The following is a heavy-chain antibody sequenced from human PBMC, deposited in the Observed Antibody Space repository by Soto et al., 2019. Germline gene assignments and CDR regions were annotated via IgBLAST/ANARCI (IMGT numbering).Heavy chain of an antibody. CDR1: GYTFTSYG. D-gene: IGHD4-17*01. J-gene: IGHJ3*02. CDR2: ISAYNGNT. V-gene: IGHV1-18*01. Sequence: QVQLVQSGAEVKKPGASVKVSCKASGYTFTSYGISWVRQAHGQGLEWMGWISAYNGNTNYAQKLQGRVTMTTDTXXSTAYMERRSLRSDDTAVYYCARDAVTTGVDAFDIWGQGTMVTVSS. CDR3: ARDAVTTGVDAFDI.